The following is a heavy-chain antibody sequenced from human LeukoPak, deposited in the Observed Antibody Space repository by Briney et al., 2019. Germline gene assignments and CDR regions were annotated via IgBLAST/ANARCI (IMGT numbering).Heavy chain of an antibody. D-gene: IGHD6-13*01. CDR1: GFTFSSYA. J-gene: IGHJ5*02. CDR2: ISGSGGST. CDR3: AKAPYSSSWYWFDP. Sequence: GGSLRLSCAASGFTFSSYAMSWVRQAPGKGLEWDSAISGSGGSTYYADSVKGRFTISRDNSKNTLYLQMNSLRAEDTAVYYCAKAPYSSSWYWFDPWGQGTLVTVSS. V-gene: IGHV3-23*01.